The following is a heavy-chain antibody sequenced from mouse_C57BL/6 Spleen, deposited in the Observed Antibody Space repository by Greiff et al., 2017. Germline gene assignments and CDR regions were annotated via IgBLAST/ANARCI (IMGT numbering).Heavy chain of an antibody. CDR1: GYTFTSYW. D-gene: IGHD2-12*01. V-gene: IGHV1-64*01. CDR3: ARAYYSPHWYFDV. J-gene: IGHJ1*03. CDR2: IHPNSGST. Sequence: QVQLQQPGAELVKPGASVKLSCKASGYTFTSYWMHWVQQRPGQGLEWIGMIHPNSGSTNYNEKFKSKATLTVDKSSSTAYMQLSSLTSEDSAVYYCARAYYSPHWYFDVWGTGTTVTVSS.